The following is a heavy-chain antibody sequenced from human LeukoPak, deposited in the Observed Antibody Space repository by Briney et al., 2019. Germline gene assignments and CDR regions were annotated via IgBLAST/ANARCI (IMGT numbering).Heavy chain of an antibody. CDR3: AKGRDYGDY. Sequence: GGSLRLSCAVSGFTFSSYWMTWVCQVPGKGLQRVANINQDGREKYYMDSMKGRLNISRDNTENSVFLQLTSLRPEDTGIYFCAKGRDYGDYWGQGTLVAVSS. V-gene: IGHV3-7*01. CDR2: INQDGREK. CDR1: GFTFSSYW. J-gene: IGHJ4*02.